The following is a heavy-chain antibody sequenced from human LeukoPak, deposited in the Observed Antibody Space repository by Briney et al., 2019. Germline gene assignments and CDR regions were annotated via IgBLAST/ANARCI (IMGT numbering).Heavy chain of an antibody. CDR2: ISGSGGST. Sequence: PGGSLRLSCAASGFTFSSYAMSWVRQAPGKGLEWVSAISGSGGSTYYADSVKGRFTISRDNSKNTLYLQMNSLRAEDTAVYYCAKTEDSSSWLQLYYFDYWGQGTLVTVSS. V-gene: IGHV3-23*01. D-gene: IGHD6-13*01. CDR1: GFTFSSYA. J-gene: IGHJ4*02. CDR3: AKTEDSSSWLQLYYFDY.